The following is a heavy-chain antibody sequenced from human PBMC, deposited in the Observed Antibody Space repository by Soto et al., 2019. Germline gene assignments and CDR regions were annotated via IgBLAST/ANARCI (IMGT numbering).Heavy chain of an antibody. CDR3: ASETGTTLWHDAFDI. J-gene: IGHJ3*02. V-gene: IGHV1-69*13. Sequence: SVKVSCKASGGTFSSYAISWVRQARGQGLEWMGGIIPIFGTANYAQKFQGRVTITADESTSTAYMELSSLRSEDTAVYYCASETGTTLWHDAFDIWGQGTMVTVS. CDR1: GGTFSSYA. D-gene: IGHD1-7*01. CDR2: IIPIFGTA.